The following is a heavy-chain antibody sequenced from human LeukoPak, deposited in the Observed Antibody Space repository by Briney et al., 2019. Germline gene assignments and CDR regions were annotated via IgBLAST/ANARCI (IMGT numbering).Heavy chain of an antibody. Sequence: GASVKVSCKTSGYTFTDFYMHWVQQAPGQGLEWMGWINPNSGGTNYAQKFQGRVAMTRDTSISTAYMELSRLKSDDTAVYYCARTWRGNLLDAFDIWGQGTMVTVSS. J-gene: IGHJ3*02. D-gene: IGHD3-10*01. V-gene: IGHV1-2*02. CDR1: GYTFTDFY. CDR3: ARTWRGNLLDAFDI. CDR2: INPNSGGT.